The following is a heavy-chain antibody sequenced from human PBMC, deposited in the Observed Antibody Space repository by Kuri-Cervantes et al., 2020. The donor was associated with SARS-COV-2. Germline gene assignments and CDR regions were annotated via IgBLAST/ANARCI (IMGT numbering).Heavy chain of an antibody. V-gene: IGHV4-39*02. CDR1: GGSISSSSYY. CDR3: ARDDYSNYDVLYWFDP. CDR2: IYYSGST. D-gene: IGHD4-11*01. Sequence: SETLSLTCTVSGGSISSSSYYWGWIRQPPGKGLEWIGSIYYSGSTYYNPSLKSRVTISVDTSKNQFSLKLSSVTAADTAVYYCARDDYSNYDVLYWFDPWGQGTLVTVSS. J-gene: IGHJ5*02.